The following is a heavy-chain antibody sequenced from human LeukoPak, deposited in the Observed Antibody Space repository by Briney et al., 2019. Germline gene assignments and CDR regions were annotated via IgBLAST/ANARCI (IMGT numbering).Heavy chain of an antibody. CDR2: IYYSGST. D-gene: IGHD5-24*01. CDR1: GGSIRSYY. Sequence: PSETLSLTCTVSGGSIRSYYWSWIRQPPGKGLEWIGYIYYSGSTNYNPSLKSRVTISLDTSKNQFSLKLSSVTAADTAVYYCARHSTDGYSYLEYWGQGTLVTVSS. CDR3: ARHSTDGYSYLEY. V-gene: IGHV4-59*08. J-gene: IGHJ4*02.